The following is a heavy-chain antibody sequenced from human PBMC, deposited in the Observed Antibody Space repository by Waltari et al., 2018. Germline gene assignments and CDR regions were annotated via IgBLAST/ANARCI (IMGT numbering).Heavy chain of an antibody. CDR1: GFIFSNYW. J-gene: IGHJ3*02. V-gene: IGHV3-7*01. CDR2: IKQDGSEK. CDR3: ARYAPDYLGDYPDVIDI. Sequence: EVELVESGGGWVKPGGSLRTSCPASGFIFSNYWMTWVRQAPGKGLEWVANIKQDGSEKYYLDSVKGRFSISRDNAKKSLYLQMNSLRVEDTAVYYCARYAPDYLGDYPDVIDIWGQGTMVTVSS. D-gene: IGHD3-10*02.